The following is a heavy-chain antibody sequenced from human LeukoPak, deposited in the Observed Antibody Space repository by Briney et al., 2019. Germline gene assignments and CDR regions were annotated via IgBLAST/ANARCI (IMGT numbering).Heavy chain of an antibody. V-gene: IGHV3-9*01. CDR3: AREVDIVVTTQFDY. CDR2: ISWNIGSI. J-gene: IGHJ4*02. Sequence: PGRSLRLSCAAFGFTFDDYAMGCVRHAQGEGLELVSGISWNIGSIRYASYGKGRFSISSDNANNYLYLQMNSLRAEDTDLYYCAREVDIVVTTQFDYWGQGTLVTVSS. CDR1: GFTFDDYA. D-gene: IGHD5-12*01.